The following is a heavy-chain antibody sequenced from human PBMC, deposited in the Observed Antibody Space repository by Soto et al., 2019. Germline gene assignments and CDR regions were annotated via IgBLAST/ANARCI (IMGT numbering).Heavy chain of an antibody. Sequence: AASVKVSCKASGYTFASYAISWMRQAPGQGLEWMGGIIPIFGTANYAQKFQGRVTITADESTSTAYMELSSLRSEDTAVYYCATYHGGNSHAFDIWGQGTMVTVSS. CDR3: ATYHGGNSHAFDI. CDR2: IIPIFGTA. V-gene: IGHV1-69*13. J-gene: IGHJ3*02. CDR1: GYTFASYA. D-gene: IGHD2-21*02.